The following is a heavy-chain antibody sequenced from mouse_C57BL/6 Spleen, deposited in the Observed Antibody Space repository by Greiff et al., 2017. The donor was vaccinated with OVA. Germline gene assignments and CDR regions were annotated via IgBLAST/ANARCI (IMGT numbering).Heavy chain of an antibody. V-gene: IGHV1-82*01. CDR3: ARWGDGYPAWFAY. CDR1: GYAFSSSW. Sequence: VKLQQSGPELVKPGASVKISCKASGYAFSSSWMNWVKQRPGKGLEWIGRIYPGDGDTNYNGKFKGKATLTADKSSSTAYMQLSSLTSEDSAVYFCARWGDGYPAWFAYWGQGTLVTVSA. D-gene: IGHD2-3*01. CDR2: IYPGDGDT. J-gene: IGHJ3*01.